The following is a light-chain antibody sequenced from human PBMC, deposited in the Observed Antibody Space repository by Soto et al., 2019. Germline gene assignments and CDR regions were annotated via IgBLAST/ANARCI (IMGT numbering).Light chain of an antibody. J-gene: IGKJ4*01. V-gene: IGKV3-20*01. CDR2: GAS. CDR1: QSVSSNF. Sequence: EIVLTQSPGTLPLSPGERATLSCRASQSVSSNFLAWYQQKPGQAPRLLIYGASSRATGIPDMFSGSGSGTDFSLTISTLEPEDFAAYYCHQYDSSPLTFGGGTKVEIK. CDR3: HQYDSSPLT.